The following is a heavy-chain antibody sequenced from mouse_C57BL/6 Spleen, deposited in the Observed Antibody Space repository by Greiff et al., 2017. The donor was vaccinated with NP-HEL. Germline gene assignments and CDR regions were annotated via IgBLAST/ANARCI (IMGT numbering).Heavy chain of an antibody. J-gene: IGHJ2*01. D-gene: IGHD2-10*02. Sequence: EVMLVESGGGLVKPGGSLKLSCAASGFTFSSYAMSWVRQTPEKRLEWVATISDGGSYTYYPDNVKGRFTISRDNAKNNLYLQMSHLKSEDTAMYYCARDRGYGNFYFDYWGQGTTLTVSS. CDR1: GFTFSSYA. CDR3: ARDRGYGNFYFDY. V-gene: IGHV5-4*01. CDR2: ISDGGSYT.